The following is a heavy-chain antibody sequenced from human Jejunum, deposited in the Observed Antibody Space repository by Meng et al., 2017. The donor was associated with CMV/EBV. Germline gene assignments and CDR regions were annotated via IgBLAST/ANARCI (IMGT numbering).Heavy chain of an antibody. J-gene: IGHJ4*02. CDR1: GASISSVDYF. CDR2: IYYNGRT. Sequence: VQPQEPGPGLVKPSQTLSVTCTVSGASISSVDYFWTWLRQPPGKGLEWIGYIYYNGRTDYNPSLESRVTISLDTSKNQFSLKLTSITVADTAVYYCATRIPDTSGYYYGVFDFWGQGALVTVSS. D-gene: IGHD3-22*01. V-gene: IGHV4-30-4*08. CDR3: ATRIPDTSGYYYGVFDF.